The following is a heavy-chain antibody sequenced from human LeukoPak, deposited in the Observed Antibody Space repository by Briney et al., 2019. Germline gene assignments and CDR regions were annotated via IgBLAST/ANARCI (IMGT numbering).Heavy chain of an antibody. D-gene: IGHD5-18*01. CDR1: GGSISSYY. J-gene: IGHJ6*02. V-gene: IGHV4-59*01. Sequence: SETLSLTCTVSGGSISSYYWSWIRQPPGKGLEWIGYIYYSGSTNYNPSLKSRVTISVDTSKNQFSLKLSSVTAADTAVYYCARFGYSYAYYYYGMDVWGQGTTVTVSS. CDR3: ARFGYSYAYYYYGMDV. CDR2: IYYSGST.